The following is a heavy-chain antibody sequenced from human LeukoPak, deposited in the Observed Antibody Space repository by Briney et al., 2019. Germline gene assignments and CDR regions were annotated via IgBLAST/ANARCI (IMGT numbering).Heavy chain of an antibody. J-gene: IGHJ6*03. V-gene: IGHV4-39*01. CDR1: GGSISSSSYY. Sequence: SETLSLTCTVSGGSISSSSYYWGWIRQPPGKGLECIGSIYYSGSTYYNPSLKSRVTISVDTSKNQFSLKLNSVTAADTAVYYCASFYCSGGSCYQYYSYYYMDVWGKGTTVTISS. CDR2: IYYSGST. CDR3: ASFYCSGGSCYQYYSYYYMDV. D-gene: IGHD2-15*01.